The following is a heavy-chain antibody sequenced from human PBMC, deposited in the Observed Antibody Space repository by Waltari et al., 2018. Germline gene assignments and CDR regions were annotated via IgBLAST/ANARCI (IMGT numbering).Heavy chain of an antibody. Sequence: EVQLVESGGGLVQPGGSLRLSCAASGFNFSSYLMSWVRQAQGKGLEWVANIKQDGSEKYYVDSVKGRFTISRDNAKNSLYLQMDSLRAEDTAVYYCASLEPYYDILTGYYGTGGYWGQGTLVTVSS. D-gene: IGHD3-9*01. CDR3: ASLEPYYDILTGYYGTGGY. CDR2: IKQDGSEK. V-gene: IGHV3-7*01. J-gene: IGHJ4*02. CDR1: GFNFSSYL.